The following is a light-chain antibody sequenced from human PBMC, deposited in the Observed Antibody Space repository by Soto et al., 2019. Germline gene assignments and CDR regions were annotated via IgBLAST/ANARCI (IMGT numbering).Light chain of an antibody. CDR1: SGHSSYI. V-gene: IGLV4-60*02. CDR3: ETWDSNTRM. CDR2: LEGSGSY. J-gene: IGLJ3*02. Sequence: QLVLTQSSSASASLGSSVKLTCTLSSGHSSYIIAWHQQQPGKAPRYLMKLEGSGSYNKGSGVPDRFSGSSSGADRYLTISNLQFEDEADYYCETWDSNTRMFGGGTKLTGL.